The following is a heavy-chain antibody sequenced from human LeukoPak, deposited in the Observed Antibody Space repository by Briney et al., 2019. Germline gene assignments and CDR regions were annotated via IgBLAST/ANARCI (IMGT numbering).Heavy chain of an antibody. D-gene: IGHD2-2*01. V-gene: IGHV5-51*01. CDR1: GYSFTCYW. J-gene: IGHJ5*02. CDR3: ALVVPAALGWFDP. CDR2: IYPGDSDT. Sequence: GESLKISCKGSGYSFTCYWIGWVRQMPGKGLEWMGIIYPGDSDTRYSPSFQGQVTISADKSISTAYLQWSSLKASDTAMYYCALVVPAALGWFDPWGQGTLVTVSS.